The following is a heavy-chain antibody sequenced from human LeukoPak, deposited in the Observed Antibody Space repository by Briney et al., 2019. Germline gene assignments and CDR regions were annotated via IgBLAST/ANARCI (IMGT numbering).Heavy chain of an antibody. D-gene: IGHD3-10*01. J-gene: IGHJ3*02. Sequence: SETLSLTCTVSGGSISSYHWSWIRQPPGKGLEWIGYIYYSGSTNYNPSLKSRVTISVDTSKNQFSLKLSSVTAADTAVYYCARGGGVIIANAFDIWGQGTMVTVSS. CDR2: IYYSGST. V-gene: IGHV4-59*01. CDR3: ARGGGVIIANAFDI. CDR1: GGSISSYH.